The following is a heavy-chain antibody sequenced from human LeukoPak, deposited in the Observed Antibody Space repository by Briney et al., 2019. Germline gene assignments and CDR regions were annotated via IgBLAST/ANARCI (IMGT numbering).Heavy chain of an antibody. D-gene: IGHD3-16*01. V-gene: IGHV3-15*01. CDR2: IKSKTAGGTT. CDR1: GFTFSNAW. Sequence: GGSLRLSCAASGFTFSNAWMSWVRQGPGKGLEWVGHIKSKTAGGTTDYAAPVKGRFTIPRDDSKNTLYLQMNSLKTEDTAVYYCTTVWRYWGQGTLVTVSS. J-gene: IGHJ4*02. CDR3: TTVWRY.